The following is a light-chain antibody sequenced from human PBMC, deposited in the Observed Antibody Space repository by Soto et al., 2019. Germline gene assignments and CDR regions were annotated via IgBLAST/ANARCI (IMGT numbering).Light chain of an antibody. CDR2: DVG. J-gene: IGLJ1*01. CDR3: SSYTSSSSYV. CDR1: SSDIGGFYH. Sequence: QSVLTQPASVSDSPGQSITISCIGTSSDIGGFYHVSWHQQHPGKAPKLIIYDVGNRPSGVSNRFSGSKTGNTASLIISGLQAEDEADYYCSSYTSSSSYVFGSGTKVTVL. V-gene: IGLV2-14*03.